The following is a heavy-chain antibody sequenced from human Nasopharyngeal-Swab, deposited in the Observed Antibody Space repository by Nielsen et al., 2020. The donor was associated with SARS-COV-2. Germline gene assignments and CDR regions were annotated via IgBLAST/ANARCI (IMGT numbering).Heavy chain of an antibody. Sequence: RQASGQRLERIGYIYYSGSTYYNPSFKSRVTISVDTSKNQFSLKLSSVTAADTAVYYCARDDEYCSSTSCYGAPLNYWGQGTLVTVSS. D-gene: IGHD2-2*01. CDR2: IYYSGST. V-gene: IGHV4-30-4*01. CDR3: ARDDEYCSSTSCYGAPLNY. J-gene: IGHJ4*02.